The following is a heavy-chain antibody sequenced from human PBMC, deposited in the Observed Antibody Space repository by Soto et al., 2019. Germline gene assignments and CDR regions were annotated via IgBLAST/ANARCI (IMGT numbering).Heavy chain of an antibody. Sequence: SETLSLTCSVSGDSIGSSPYFWGWIRQPPGKGLECIRSIYQSDRPNHNPSHQSRVTLAVDTSKNHIPLKLTSETATDTAMYFCARHLATVTTRYSHRGATGYFHPWGLGTLVTVSS. CDR2: IYQSDRP. CDR3: ARHLATVTTRYSHRGATGYFHP. CDR1: GDSIGSSPYF. J-gene: IGHJ5*02. D-gene: IGHD4-17*01. V-gene: IGHV4-39*01.